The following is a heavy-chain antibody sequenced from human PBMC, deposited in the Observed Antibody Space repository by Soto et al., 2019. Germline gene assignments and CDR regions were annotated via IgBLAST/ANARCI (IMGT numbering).Heavy chain of an antibody. CDR3: ARTVCP. Sequence: QVQLQESGPGLVKPSQTLSLTCTVSGGSISSGGYYWSWIRQHPGKGLEWIGYTYSSGSTSYILSLTGRVTISADTSKHQFPLTLRSVTAAATAVYYCARTVCPWGQGTLVTVSS. CDR1: GGSISSGGYY. CDR2: TYSSGST. V-gene: IGHV4-31*03. J-gene: IGHJ5*02.